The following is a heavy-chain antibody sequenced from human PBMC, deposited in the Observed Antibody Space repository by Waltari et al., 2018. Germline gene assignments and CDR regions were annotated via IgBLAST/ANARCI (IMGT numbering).Heavy chain of an antibody. D-gene: IGHD3-16*01. CDR2: SDFSGNT. CDR1: SGSLSGYY. V-gene: IGHV4-34*02. Sequence: QVQVQQWGAGLLKPSETLSLTCGVYSGSLSGYYWRWIRQAPGKGLEWIGDSDFSGNTKYNPSLKSRVTISIDKSRKQFSLSLTSLTAADTALYFCANSYSYSSDAFDIWGQGTLVTVSS. CDR3: ANSYSYSSDAFDI. J-gene: IGHJ3*02.